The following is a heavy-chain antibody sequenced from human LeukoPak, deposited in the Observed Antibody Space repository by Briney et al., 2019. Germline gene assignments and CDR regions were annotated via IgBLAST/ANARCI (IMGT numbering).Heavy chain of an antibody. Sequence: SETLSLTCTVSGVSITSSSYYWGWIRQPPGKGLEWIGSIYYSGSTYNYYSGNTYNNPSLKSRVAISVDTSKNQFSLKLSSVTAADTAVYYCARVLEGSSGQHWYFDLWGCGTLVTVSS. J-gene: IGHJ2*01. CDR2: IYYSGSTYNYYSGNT. CDR1: GVSITSSSYY. CDR3: ARVLEGSSGQHWYFDL. V-gene: IGHV4-39*01. D-gene: IGHD6-19*01.